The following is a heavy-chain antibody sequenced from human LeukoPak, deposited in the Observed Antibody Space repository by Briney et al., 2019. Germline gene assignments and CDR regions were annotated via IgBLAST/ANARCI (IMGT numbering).Heavy chain of an antibody. Sequence: GASVKVSCKASGYTFTSYYMHWVRQAPGQGLEWMGIINPSGGSTSYAQKFQGRVTMTRDTSTSTVYMELSRLRSDDAAVYYCARVRPSLMGDILTGAQGLDDAFDIWGQGTMVTVSS. CDR1: GYTFTSYY. CDR2: INPSGGST. V-gene: IGHV1-46*01. D-gene: IGHD3-9*01. J-gene: IGHJ3*02. CDR3: ARVRPSLMGDILTGAQGLDDAFDI.